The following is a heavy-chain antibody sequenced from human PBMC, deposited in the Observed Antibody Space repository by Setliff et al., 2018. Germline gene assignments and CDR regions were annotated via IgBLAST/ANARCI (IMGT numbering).Heavy chain of an antibody. CDR3: AASRACTGAVEEWFLPKTFDF. CDR2: IYVTEST. V-gene: IGHV4-4*07. D-gene: IGHD3-10*01. CDR1: GDSISNYY. Sequence: ETLSLTCTVSGDSISNYYWNWIRQPAGKGLEWIGRIYVTESTKYNPSLKSRVTLSIDTSKNQFSLKLSSVTAAGAALYYCAASRACTGAVEEWFLPKTFDFWGQGSPVTVSS. J-gene: IGHJ4*02.